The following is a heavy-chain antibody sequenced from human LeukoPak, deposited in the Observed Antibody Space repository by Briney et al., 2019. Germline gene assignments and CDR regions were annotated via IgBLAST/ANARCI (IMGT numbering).Heavy chain of an antibody. CDR2: ISSSGSTI. D-gene: IGHD3-22*01. Sequence: GGSLRLSCAASGFTFSNYWMNWVRQAPGKGLEWVSYISSSGSTIYYADSVKGRFTISRDNAKNSLYLQMNSLRAEDTAVYYCARDPRYYYDSSGSLWGQGTLVTVSS. J-gene: IGHJ4*02. CDR1: GFTFSNYW. V-gene: IGHV3-48*04. CDR3: ARDPRYYYDSSGSL.